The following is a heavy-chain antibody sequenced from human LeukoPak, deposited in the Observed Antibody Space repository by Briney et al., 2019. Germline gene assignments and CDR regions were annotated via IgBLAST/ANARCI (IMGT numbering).Heavy chain of an antibody. Sequence: PWASVKVSCKASGYTFTGYYMHWVRQAPGQGLEWMGWINPNSGGTNYAQKFQGRVTMTRDTSISTAYMELSRLRSDDTAVCYCARGQKFALWAMVRDWFDPWGQGTLVTVSS. D-gene: IGHD3-10*01. CDR3: ARGQKFALWAMVRDWFDP. V-gene: IGHV1-2*02. CDR1: GYTFTGYY. J-gene: IGHJ5*02. CDR2: INPNSGGT.